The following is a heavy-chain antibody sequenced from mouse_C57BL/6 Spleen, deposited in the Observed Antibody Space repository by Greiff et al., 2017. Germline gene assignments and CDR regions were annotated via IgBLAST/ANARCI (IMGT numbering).Heavy chain of an antibody. J-gene: IGHJ4*01. CDR2: ISSGGSYT. CDR1: GFTFSSYG. Sequence: EVHLVESGGDLVKPGGSLKLSCAASGFTFSSYGMSWVRQTPDKRLEWVATISSGGSYTYYPDSVKGRFTISRDNAKNTLYLQMSSLKSEDTAMYYCARQADGAMDYWGQGTSVTVSS. V-gene: IGHV5-6*01. CDR3: ARQADGAMDY.